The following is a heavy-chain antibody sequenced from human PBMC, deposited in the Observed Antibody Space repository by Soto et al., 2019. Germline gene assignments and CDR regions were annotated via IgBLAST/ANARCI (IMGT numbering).Heavy chain of an antibody. CDR2: ISSSSGAI. CDR1: GFSLNGYA. D-gene: IGHD6-13*01. J-gene: IGHJ6*03. Sequence: EVQLVESGGGLAQPGGSLRLSCAASGFSLNGYAMNWVRQAPGMGLEWVSYISSSSGAIDYADSVKGRFTGSRDNAKNLLYLQMNSLRAEDTALYYCARDPSVGSTFYYYMDVWGEGTPVTVSS. CDR3: ARDPSVGSTFYYYMDV. V-gene: IGHV3-48*01.